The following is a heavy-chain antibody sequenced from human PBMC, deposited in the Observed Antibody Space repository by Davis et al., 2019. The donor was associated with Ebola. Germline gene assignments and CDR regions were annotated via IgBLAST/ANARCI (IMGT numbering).Heavy chain of an antibody. CDR1: GFTFSSYA. D-gene: IGHD3-3*01. V-gene: IGHV3-30-3*01. Sequence: GGSLRLSCAASGFTFSSYAMHWVRQAPGKGLAWATVISYYGINKYYADSVKGRFTISRDNSKNTLYLQMNSLRAEDTAVYYCARQDITIFDNWFHPWGQGTLVTVSS. CDR2: ISYYGINK. J-gene: IGHJ5*02. CDR3: ARQDITIFDNWFHP.